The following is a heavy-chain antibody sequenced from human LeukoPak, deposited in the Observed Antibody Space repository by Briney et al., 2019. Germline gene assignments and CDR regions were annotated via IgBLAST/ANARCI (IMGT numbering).Heavy chain of an antibody. CDR2: ITRTGGT. V-gene: IGHV4-38-2*01. J-gene: IGHJ6*03. CDR3: ARQYDGNLYLLYMDV. D-gene: IGHD4-23*01. CDR1: GYSISSGYL. Sequence: SETLSLTCSVSGYSISSGYLWGWIRQAPGKGLEWIASITRTGGTYYSPSLTSRATNSVDTSRNQFSLRLTSVTAPDAAVYYCARQYDGNLYLLYMDVWGKGTTVTVSS.